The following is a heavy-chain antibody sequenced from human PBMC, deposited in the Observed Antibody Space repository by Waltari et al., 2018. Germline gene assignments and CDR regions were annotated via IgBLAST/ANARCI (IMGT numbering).Heavy chain of an antibody. CDR1: GFTFSSYA. V-gene: IGHV3-23*01. D-gene: IGHD4-17*01. CDR3: AKEFGYGDYVDWFDP. CDR2: ISGSVVST. Sequence: EVQLLESGGGLVQPGGSLRLSCAASGFTFSSYAMSWVRQAPGKGLEWVSAISGSVVSTYYADSVKGRFTISRDNSKNTLYLQMNSLRAEDTAVYYCAKEFGYGDYVDWFDPWGQGTLVTVSS. J-gene: IGHJ5*02.